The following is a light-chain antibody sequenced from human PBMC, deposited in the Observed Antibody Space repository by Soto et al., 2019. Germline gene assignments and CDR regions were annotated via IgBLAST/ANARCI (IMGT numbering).Light chain of an antibody. CDR2: GAS. V-gene: IGKV3-15*01. J-gene: IGKJ1*01. Sequence: EIVMTQSPATLSVSPGERATLSCRASQSVSSDLAWYQQKPGQAPRLLIYGASNMATGIPARFSGSGSGTEFTLTISSLQSEDFAVYYCQHYNNWPPWTFGQGTKVEI. CDR3: QHYNNWPPWT. CDR1: QSVSSD.